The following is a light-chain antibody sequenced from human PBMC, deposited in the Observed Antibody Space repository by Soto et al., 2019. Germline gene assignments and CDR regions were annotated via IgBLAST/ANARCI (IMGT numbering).Light chain of an antibody. Sequence: EIVLTQSPGTLSLSPGERATLSCRASQSVASSFIAWFQQKPGQPPRLLIYTASNRAPGIPDRFTASGSGTDFTLTISRLEPEDFAVYYCHKYGPSPLTFGGGTKVEI. CDR2: TAS. CDR1: QSVASSF. V-gene: IGKV3-20*01. J-gene: IGKJ4*01. CDR3: HKYGPSPLT.